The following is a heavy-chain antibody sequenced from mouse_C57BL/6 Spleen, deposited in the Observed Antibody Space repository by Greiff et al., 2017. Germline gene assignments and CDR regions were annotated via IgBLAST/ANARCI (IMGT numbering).Heavy chain of an antibody. V-gene: IGHV1-64*01. CDR1: GYTFTSYW. J-gene: IGHJ4*01. CDR2: IHPNSGST. D-gene: IGHD1-1*01. Sequence: VQLQQPGAELVKPGASVKLSCKASGYTFTSYWMHWVKQRPGQGLEWIGMIHPNSGSTNYNEKFKSKATLTVDKSSSTAYMQLSSLTSEDAAVYYCARWEPYGRAMDYWGQGTSVTVSS. CDR3: ARWEPYGRAMDY.